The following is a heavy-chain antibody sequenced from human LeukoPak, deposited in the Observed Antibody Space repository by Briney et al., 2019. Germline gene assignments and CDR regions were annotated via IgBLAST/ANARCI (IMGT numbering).Heavy chain of an antibody. CDR1: GYTFTNYG. CDR2: INTYNGNT. CDR3: ARWPYDAFDI. J-gene: IGHJ3*02. V-gene: IGHV1-18*01. Sequence: ASVKVSCKASGYTFTNYGISWVRQAPGQGLEWMGWINTYNGNTNYAQKLQGRVTMTTDTSTSTAYMELRNLRSDDTAVYYCARWPYDAFDIWGQGTMVTVSS.